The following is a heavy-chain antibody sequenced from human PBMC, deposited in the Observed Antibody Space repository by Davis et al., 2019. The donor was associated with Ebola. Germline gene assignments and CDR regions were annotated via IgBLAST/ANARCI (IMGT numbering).Heavy chain of an antibody. CDR3: ARGPRKMATTNFDY. D-gene: IGHD5-24*01. Sequence: GESLNISCAASGFSFSDYYMSWIRQAPGKGLEWVSYISISSGFTNYADSVKGRFTISSDNAKNSLYLQMNSLRAEDTAVYYCARGPRKMATTNFDYWGQGTLVTVSS. V-gene: IGHV3-11*06. CDR1: GFSFSDYY. J-gene: IGHJ4*02. CDR2: ISISSGFT.